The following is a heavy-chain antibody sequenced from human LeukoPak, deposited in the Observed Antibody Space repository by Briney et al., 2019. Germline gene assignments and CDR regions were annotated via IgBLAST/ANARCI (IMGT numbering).Heavy chain of an antibody. D-gene: IGHD6-19*01. CDR3: ARRMAYSSGWLGGLGSSYFDY. V-gene: IGHV4-38-2*02. CDR2: IYNSGST. Sequence: SETLSLTCTVSGYSISSGYYWGWIRQPPGKGLEWIGSIYNSGSTYYNPSLKSRVTISVDTSKNQFSLKLSSVTAADTAVYYCARRMAYSSGWLGGLGSSYFDYWGQGTLVTVSS. J-gene: IGHJ4*02. CDR1: GYSISSGYY.